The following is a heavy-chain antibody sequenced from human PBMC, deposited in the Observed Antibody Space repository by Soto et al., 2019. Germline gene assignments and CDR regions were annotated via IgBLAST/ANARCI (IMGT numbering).Heavy chain of an antibody. CDR1: GGTFSSYA. CDR3: ARERFGPHYGGNSHGMDV. Sequence: QVQLVQSGAEVKKPGSSVKVSCKASGGTFSSYAISWVRQAPGQGLEWMGGTIPIFGTANYAQKFQGRVTITADKSTSTAYMELSSLRSEDTAVYYCARERFGPHYGGNSHGMDVWGQGTTVTVSS. CDR2: TIPIFGTA. J-gene: IGHJ6*02. D-gene: IGHD4-17*01. V-gene: IGHV1-69*06.